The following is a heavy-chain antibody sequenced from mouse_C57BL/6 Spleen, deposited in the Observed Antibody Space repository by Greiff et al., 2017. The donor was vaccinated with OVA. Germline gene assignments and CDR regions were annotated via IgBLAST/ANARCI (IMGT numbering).Heavy chain of an antibody. CDR2: IYPGSGNT. V-gene: IGHV1-66*01. CDR1: GYSFTSYY. Sequence: VQLVESGPELVKPGASVKISCKASGYSFTSYYIHWVKQRPGQGLEWIGWIYPGSGNTKYNEKFKGKATLTADTSSSTAYMQLSSLTSEDSAVYYCAREGQLRLFAYWGQGTLVTVSA. D-gene: IGHD3-2*02. J-gene: IGHJ3*01. CDR3: AREGQLRLFAY.